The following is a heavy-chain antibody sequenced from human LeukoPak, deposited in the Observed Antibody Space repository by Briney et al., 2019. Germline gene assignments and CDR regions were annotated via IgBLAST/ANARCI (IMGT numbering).Heavy chain of an antibody. D-gene: IGHD1-1*01. CDR3: AGGTGMDV. J-gene: IGHJ6*02. V-gene: IGHV3-7*05. Sequence: GGSLRLSCAASGFTFSSYWMNWVRQAPGKGLEWVANIKQDGSEKYYVDSVKGRFTISRDNAKNSLYLQMNSLGGDDTAVYYCAGGTGMDVWGQGTTVTVSS. CDR2: IKQDGSEK. CDR1: GFTFSSYW.